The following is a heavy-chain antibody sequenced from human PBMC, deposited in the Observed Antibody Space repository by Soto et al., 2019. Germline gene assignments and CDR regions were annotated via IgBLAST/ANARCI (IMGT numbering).Heavy chain of an antibody. V-gene: IGHV4-39*01. Sequence: ETLSLTCSVSGGSFTSDNYYWGLILQPPFEGLEWLGSMYYTGSFHYNPSLKGRVAISVDTSKSRFSLRLTSVTAADTAVYYCVRTYSSGWYPSYYFDSWGHGTLVTVSS. D-gene: IGHD6-19*01. J-gene: IGHJ4*01. CDR1: GGSFTSDNYY. CDR3: VRTYSSGWYPSYYFDS. CDR2: MYYTGSF.